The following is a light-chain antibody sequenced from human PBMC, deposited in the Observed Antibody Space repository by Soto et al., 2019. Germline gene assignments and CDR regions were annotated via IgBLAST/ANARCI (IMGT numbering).Light chain of an antibody. V-gene: IGLV2-14*01. CDR2: EVS. CDR1: SRDVGGYNY. CDR3: SSYVNYNTFVI. J-gene: IGLJ2*01. Sequence: QSDLTQPASVSGSPGQSITISCTGTSRDVGGYNYVSWHQQHPGKAPKVIITEVSNRPSGVSNRFSGSKSGNTASLTISGLQAEDEADYYCSSYVNYNTFVIFGGGTKLTVL.